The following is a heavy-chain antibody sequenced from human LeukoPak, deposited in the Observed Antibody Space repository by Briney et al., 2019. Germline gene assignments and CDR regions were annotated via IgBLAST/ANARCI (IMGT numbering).Heavy chain of an antibody. V-gene: IGHV1-2*02. CDR1: GYPFTSFY. J-gene: IGHJ4*02. D-gene: IGHD2-2*01. CDR2: INPNSGVT. Sequence: SVKFSCKASGYPFTSFYMHWVRPAPGQALEWMGWINPNSGVTQSAQRFQGRVTMTGDPSISTAYMELRGLTSDDTAVYYCAPATYYYDHWGQGTLVTVSS. CDR3: APATYYYDH.